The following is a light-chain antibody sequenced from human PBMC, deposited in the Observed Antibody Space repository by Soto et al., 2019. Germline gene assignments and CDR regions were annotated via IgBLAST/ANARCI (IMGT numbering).Light chain of an antibody. Sequence: EIVLTQSPGTLSLSPGERATLSCRASQSVSSTYLAWYHQKPYQAPRLIIYGPSSSATGIPERFSGSASGTDFTITSNSLEPEDVAIHYFQQYSASRTFGQGTKLEIK. CDR3: QQYSASRT. CDR1: QSVSSTY. J-gene: IGKJ2*01. V-gene: IGKV3-20*01. CDR2: GPS.